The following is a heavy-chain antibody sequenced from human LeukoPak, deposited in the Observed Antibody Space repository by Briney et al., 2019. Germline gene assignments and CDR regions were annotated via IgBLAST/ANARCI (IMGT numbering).Heavy chain of an antibody. CDR2: IYYSGST. CDR3: ARAGGGSTWYIPKYSSPY. Sequence: SETLSLTCTVSGGSISSSSYYWGWIRQPPGKGLEWIGSIYYSGSTYYNPSLKSRVTISVDTSKNQFSLKLSSVTAADAAVYDCARAGGGSTWYIPKYSSPYWGQPTLLTLSS. J-gene: IGHJ4*02. CDR1: GGSISSSSYY. V-gene: IGHV4-39*07. D-gene: IGHD6-13*01.